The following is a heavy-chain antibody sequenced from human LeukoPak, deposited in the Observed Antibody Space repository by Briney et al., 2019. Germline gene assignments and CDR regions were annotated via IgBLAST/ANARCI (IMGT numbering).Heavy chain of an antibody. Sequence: LSLTCTVSGGSISSGSYYWSWIRQPGGKGLEWIGRIYTSGSTNYNPSLKSRVTISVETAKNQFSLKLSSVTAADTAVYYCAREVITTHDAFDIWGQGTMVTVSS. CDR3: AREVITTHDAFDI. CDR1: GGSISSGSYY. V-gene: IGHV4-61*02. J-gene: IGHJ3*02. CDR2: IYTSGST. D-gene: IGHD3-22*01.